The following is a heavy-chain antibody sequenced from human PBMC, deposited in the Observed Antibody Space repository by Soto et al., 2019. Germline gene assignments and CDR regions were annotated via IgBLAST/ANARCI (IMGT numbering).Heavy chain of an antibody. CDR3: ARVFPVTTVTTYYYHNSMDV. J-gene: IGHJ6*03. CDR1: GGSISSYY. D-gene: IGHD4-17*01. CDR2: IYYSGST. Sequence: SETLSLTCTVSGGSISSYYWSWILQPPWKGLEWIGYIYYSGSTNYNPSLKSRVTISVDTSKNQFSLKLSSVTAADTAVYYCARVFPVTTVTTYYYHNSMDVRGTGTSVTLAS. V-gene: IGHV4-59*01.